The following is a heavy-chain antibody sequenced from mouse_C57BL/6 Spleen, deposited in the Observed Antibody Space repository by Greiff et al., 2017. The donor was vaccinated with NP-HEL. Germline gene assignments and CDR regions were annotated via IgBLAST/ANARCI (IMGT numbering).Heavy chain of an antibody. CDR2: INPSNGGT. Sequence: QVQLQQPGTELVKPGASVKLSCKASGYTFTSYWMHWVKQRPGQGLEWIGNINPSNGGTNYNEKFKSKATLPVDKSSSTAYMQLSSLTSEDSAVYYCARNRGVYDGYCDYWGQGTTLTVSS. J-gene: IGHJ2*01. D-gene: IGHD2-3*01. CDR3: ARNRGVYDGYCDY. CDR1: GYTFTSYW. V-gene: IGHV1-53*01.